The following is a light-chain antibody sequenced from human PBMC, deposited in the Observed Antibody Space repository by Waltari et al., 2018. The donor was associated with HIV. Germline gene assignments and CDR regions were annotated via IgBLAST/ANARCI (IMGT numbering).Light chain of an antibody. V-gene: IGLV2-14*03. CDR3: SAQTGSTTLV. J-gene: IGLJ3*02. Sequence: QSALTQPASVSGSPGQSITISCTGINSDIGYYDYVSWYQQHPGKAPKLMIYDVSKRPSGISNRFSGSKSGNTASLTLSGLQAEDEAVYYCSAQTGSTTLVFGGGTTLTVL. CDR2: DVS. CDR1: NSDIGYYDY.